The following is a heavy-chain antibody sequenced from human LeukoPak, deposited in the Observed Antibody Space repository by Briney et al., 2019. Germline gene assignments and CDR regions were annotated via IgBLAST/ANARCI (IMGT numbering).Heavy chain of an antibody. V-gene: IGHV1-69*05. CDR2: IIPIFGTA. J-gene: IGHJ6*04. D-gene: IGHD3-22*01. Sequence: SVKVSCRASGGTFSSYAISWVRQAPGQGLEWMGGIIPIFGTANYAQKFQGRVTITTDESTSTAYMELSSLRSEDTAVYYCARFRYGPRLLLLDVWGKGTTVTVSS. CDR3: ARFRYGPRLLLLDV. CDR1: GGTFSSYA.